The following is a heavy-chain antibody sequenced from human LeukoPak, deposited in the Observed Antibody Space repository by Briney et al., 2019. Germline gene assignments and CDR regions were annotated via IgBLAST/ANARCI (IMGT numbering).Heavy chain of an antibody. CDR2: ISSSGSYI. J-gene: IGHJ4*02. V-gene: IGHV3-21*01. CDR3: ARDRLRRIVGAIDY. D-gene: IGHD1-26*01. Sequence: GGSLRLSCAASGFTFSSYGMNWVRQAPGKGLEWVSSISSSGSYIYYADSVKGRFTISRDNAKNSLYLQMNSLRAEDTAVYYCARDRLRRIVGAIDYWGQGTLVTVSS. CDR1: GFTFSSYG.